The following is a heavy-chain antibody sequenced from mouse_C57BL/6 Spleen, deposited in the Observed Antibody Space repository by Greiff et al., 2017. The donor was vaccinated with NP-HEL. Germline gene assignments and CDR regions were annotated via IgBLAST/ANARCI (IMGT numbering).Heavy chain of an antibody. V-gene: IGHV1-80*01. CDR1: GYAFSSYW. J-gene: IGHJ2*01. D-gene: IGHD2-13*01. CDR2: IYPGDGDT. Sequence: QVQLQQSGAELVKPGASVKISCKASGYAFSSYWMNWVKQRPGKGLEWIGQIYPGDGDTNYNGKFKGKATLTADKSSSTAYMQLSSLTSEDAAVYFCARSGSIYYGGDYWGQGTTLTVSS. CDR3: ARSGSIYYGGDY.